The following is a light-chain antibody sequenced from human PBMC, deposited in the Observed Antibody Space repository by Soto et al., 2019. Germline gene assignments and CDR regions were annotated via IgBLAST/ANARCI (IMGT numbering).Light chain of an antibody. CDR2: GAS. Sequence: EIVMTQSPATLSVSPGERATLSCRASQSVSSNLAWYQQKPGQAPRLLIYGASTRATGIPARFSGSRSGTEFTLTINSLQSEDFAVYYCQQYNNWPRTFGQGTKVEIK. CDR1: QSVSSN. CDR3: QQYNNWPRT. V-gene: IGKV3-15*01. J-gene: IGKJ1*01.